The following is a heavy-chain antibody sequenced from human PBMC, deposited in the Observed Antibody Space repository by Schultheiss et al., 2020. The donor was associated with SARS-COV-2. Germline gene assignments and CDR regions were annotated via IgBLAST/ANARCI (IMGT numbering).Heavy chain of an antibody. CDR2: IIPIFGTA. Sequence: SVKVSCKASGYTFSSSGVNWVRQAPGQGLEWMGGIIPIFGTANYAQKFQGRVTITADESTSTAYMELSSLRSEDTAVYYCARASEYCSSTSCYDGMDVWGQGTTVTVSS. CDR1: GYTFSSSG. V-gene: IGHV1-69*13. CDR3: ARASEYCSSTSCYDGMDV. D-gene: IGHD2-2*01. J-gene: IGHJ6*02.